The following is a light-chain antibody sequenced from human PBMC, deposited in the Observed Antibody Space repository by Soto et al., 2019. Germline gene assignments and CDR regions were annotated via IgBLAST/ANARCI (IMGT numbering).Light chain of an antibody. CDR1: SSNIGSET. Sequence: QSVLTQPPSASGTPGQRVTISCSGSSSNIGSETVNWYQQVPGTAPKLLIYANTRRPSGVPERFSVSKSGTSASLAIGGLQSEDEADYYCSAWDDSLKGWVFGGGTKLTVL. CDR2: ANT. CDR3: SAWDDSLKGWV. V-gene: IGLV1-44*01. J-gene: IGLJ3*02.